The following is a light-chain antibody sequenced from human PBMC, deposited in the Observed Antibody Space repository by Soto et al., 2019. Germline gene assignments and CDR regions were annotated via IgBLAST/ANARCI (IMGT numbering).Light chain of an antibody. CDR2: DVS. Sequence: QSALTQPASVSGSPGQSITISCTGTSSDVGGYNYVSCYQQQPGKAPKLMIYDVSKPPSGVSNRSSGSKSGNTASLTISGLQAEDEADYYCSSYKSSSTYVFGTGTKVTVL. V-gene: IGLV2-14*01. J-gene: IGLJ1*01. CDR3: SSYKSSSTYV. CDR1: SSDVGGYNY.